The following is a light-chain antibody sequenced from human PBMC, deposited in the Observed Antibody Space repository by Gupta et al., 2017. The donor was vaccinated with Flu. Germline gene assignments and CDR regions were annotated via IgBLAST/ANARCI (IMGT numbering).Light chain of an antibody. Sequence: SALTQPLSASGTPGQSVTISCTGTSSDVGIYNSVCWYQQHPGKAPKLIIYDVTERPTGVPDRFSGSKSGNTASLTVSGRQAEDEADYYCSSAGGRNNLLFGGGTKLTVL. J-gene: IGLJ3*02. CDR3: SSAGGRNNLL. CDR1: SSDVGIYNS. CDR2: DVT. V-gene: IGLV2-8*01.